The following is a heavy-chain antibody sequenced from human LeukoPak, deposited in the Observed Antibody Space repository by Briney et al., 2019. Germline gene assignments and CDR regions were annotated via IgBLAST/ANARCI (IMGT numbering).Heavy chain of an antibody. D-gene: IGHD6-6*01. CDR1: GYTFTSYY. Sequence: ASVKVSCKASGYTFTSYYMHWVRQAPGQGLEWMGIINPSGGSTSYAQKFQGRVTMTRDMSTSTVYMELSSLRSEDTAVYCCARELAARRGFDYWGQGTLVTVSS. J-gene: IGHJ4*02. CDR2: INPSGGST. CDR3: ARELAARRGFDY. V-gene: IGHV1-46*01.